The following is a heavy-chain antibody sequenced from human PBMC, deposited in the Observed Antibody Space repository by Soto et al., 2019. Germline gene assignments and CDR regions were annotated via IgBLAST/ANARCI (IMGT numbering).Heavy chain of an antibody. V-gene: IGHV3-48*03. CDR1: GIKSIKY. CDR2: NSTSKNII. CDR3: ARDVENIGRCWQGTDNYYYGLDV. Sequence: LRRSRAASGIKSIKYECTWVRLALSTGLEGVSYNSTSKNIIYFADSVKGRFTVYRDSAKNSLYLQMNSLRAEETAVYYCARDVENIGRCWQGTDNYYYGLDVWGQGTMVTVSS. D-gene: IGHD2-15*01. J-gene: IGHJ6*02.